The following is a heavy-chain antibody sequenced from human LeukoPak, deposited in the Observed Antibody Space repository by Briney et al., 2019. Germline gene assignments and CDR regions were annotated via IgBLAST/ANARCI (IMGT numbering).Heavy chain of an antibody. CDR1: GGTFSSYA. CDR3: ARERINYYDSSGYVDAFDI. J-gene: IGHJ3*02. Sequence: SVKVSCKASGGTFSSYAISWVRQAPGQGLEWMGGIIPIFGAANYAQKFQGRVTITADESTSTAYMELSSLRSEDTAVYYCARERINYYDSSGYVDAFDIWGQGTMVTVSS. V-gene: IGHV1-69*13. CDR2: IIPIFGAA. D-gene: IGHD3-22*01.